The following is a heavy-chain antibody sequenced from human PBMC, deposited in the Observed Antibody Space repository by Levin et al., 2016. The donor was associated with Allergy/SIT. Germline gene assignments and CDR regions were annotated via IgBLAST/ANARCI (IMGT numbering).Heavy chain of an antibody. D-gene: IGHD2-2*01. J-gene: IGHJ6*02. Sequence: GESLKISCSASGFTFSSYAMHWVRQAPGKGLEYVSAISSNGGSTYYADSVKGRFTISRDNSKNTLYLQMSSLRAEDTAVYYCVKGGRYCSSTSCRQDYYYYGMDVWGQGTTVTVSS. CDR2: ISSNGGST. CDR3: VKGGRYCSSTSCRQDYYYYGMDV. V-gene: IGHV3-64D*06. CDR1: GFTFSSYA.